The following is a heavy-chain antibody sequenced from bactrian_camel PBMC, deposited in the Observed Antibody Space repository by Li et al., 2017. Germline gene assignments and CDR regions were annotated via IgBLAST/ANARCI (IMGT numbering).Heavy chain of an antibody. J-gene: IGHJ4*01. V-gene: IGHV3S1*01. Sequence: HVQLVESGGGLVQPGGSLRLSCAASGFTFSNYWMYWVRQAPGKGLEWVSTINSGGDATYYADSVKGRFTISRDNAKASVYLQMNSLKPEDTAVYYCVKEYGTDNYGGDYWGQGTQVTVS. D-gene: IGHD6*01. CDR3: VKEYGTDNYGGDY. CDR1: GFTFSNYW. CDR2: INSGGDAT.